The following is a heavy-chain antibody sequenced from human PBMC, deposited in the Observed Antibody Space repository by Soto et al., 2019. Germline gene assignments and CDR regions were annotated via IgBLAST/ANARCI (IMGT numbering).Heavy chain of an antibody. CDR1: GGSISSSNW. Sequence: SETLSLTCAVSGGSISSSNWWSWVRQPPGKGLEWIGEIYHSGSTNYNPSLKSRVTISVDKSKNQFSLKLSSVTAADTAVYYCATEEYYGDYRRYYGMDVWGQGTTVTVSS. CDR2: IYHSGST. D-gene: IGHD4-17*01. V-gene: IGHV4-4*02. J-gene: IGHJ6*02. CDR3: ATEEYYGDYRRYYGMDV.